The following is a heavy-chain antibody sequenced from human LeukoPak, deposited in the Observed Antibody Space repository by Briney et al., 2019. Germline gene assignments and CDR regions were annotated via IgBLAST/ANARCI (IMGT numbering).Heavy chain of an antibody. D-gene: IGHD2-2*01. CDR2: MNKDGSEK. J-gene: IGHJ6*02. Sequence: PGGSLRLSCAASGFILSNHWMTWVRQAPGKGPEWVANMNKDGSEKYYADSVKGRFTISRDNAKNSLYLQMNSLRAEDTAVYYCARNVRYCSSTSCRIYYYYGMDVWGQGTTVTVSS. CDR1: GFILSNHW. CDR3: ARNVRYCSSTSCRIYYYYGMDV. V-gene: IGHV3-7*01.